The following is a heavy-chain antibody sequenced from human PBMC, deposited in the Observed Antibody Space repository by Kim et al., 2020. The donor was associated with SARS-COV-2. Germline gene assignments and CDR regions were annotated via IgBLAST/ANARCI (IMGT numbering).Heavy chain of an antibody. CDR3: ATQTAFNY. V-gene: IGHV3-23*01. D-gene: IGHD5-18*01. J-gene: IGHJ4*02. Sequence: GGTTYNADSVKGRFNISRDNPRNTLYLQMNSPRVEDTAVYYCATQTAFNYWGQGTLVTVSS. CDR2: GGTT.